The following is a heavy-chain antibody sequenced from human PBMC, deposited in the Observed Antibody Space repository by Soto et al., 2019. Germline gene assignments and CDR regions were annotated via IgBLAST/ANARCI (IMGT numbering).Heavy chain of an antibody. D-gene: IGHD4-4*01. Sequence: SETLSLTCGVDGGSVSKYYWSWVRQPPGKGLELIGEVSNYNANLKSRGTISVDTSKNQVSLKLNSATAADTAVYFCARKHYSGFDLWGQGTLVTVSS. CDR2: VS. CDR1: GGSVSKYY. CDR3: ARKHYSGFDL. J-gene: IGHJ4*02. V-gene: IGHV4-34*01.